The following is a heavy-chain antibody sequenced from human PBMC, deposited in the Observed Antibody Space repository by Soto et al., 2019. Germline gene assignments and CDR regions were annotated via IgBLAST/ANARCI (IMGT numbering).Heavy chain of an antibody. Sequence: GGSLRLSCSASGFTFSSYAMHWVRQAPGKGLEYVSAISSNGGSTYYADSVKGRFTISRDNSKNTLYLQMSSLRAEDTAVYYCVKANPWPFSNYDFWSGPIYYYGMDVCGQGTTVTVSS. J-gene: IGHJ6*02. V-gene: IGHV3-64D*08. CDR3: VKANPWPFSNYDFWSGPIYYYGMDV. CDR2: ISSNGGST. CDR1: GFTFSSYA. D-gene: IGHD3-3*01.